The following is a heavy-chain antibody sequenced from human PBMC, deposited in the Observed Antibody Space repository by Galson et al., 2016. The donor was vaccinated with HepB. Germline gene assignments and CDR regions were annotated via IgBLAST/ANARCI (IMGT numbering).Heavy chain of an antibody. CDR2: IVPILRTP. CDR3: ATETSNGRPDPFDI. CDR1: GGPFSTYA. D-gene: IGHD2-8*01. Sequence: SCKASGGPFSTYALSWVRQAPGQGLEWVGGIVPILRTPSYAQRLKGRVTMVRDETSINTVYMELSGLASDDTSMYFCATETSNGRPDPFDIWGQGTMVTVSS. V-gene: IGHV1-69*05. J-gene: IGHJ3*02.